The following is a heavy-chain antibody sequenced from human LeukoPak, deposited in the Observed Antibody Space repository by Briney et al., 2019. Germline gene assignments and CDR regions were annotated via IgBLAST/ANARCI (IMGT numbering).Heavy chain of an antibody. J-gene: IGHJ4*02. CDR3: ARVVDTAMNFDY. CDR1: GGSISSGGYS. V-gene: IGHV4-30-2*01. CDR2: IYHSGST. Sequence: SQTLSLTCAVSGGSISSGGYSWSWIRQPPGKGLEWIGYIYHSGSTYYNPSLKSRVTISVDTSKNQFSLKLSSVTAADTAVYYCARVVDTAMNFDYWGQGTLVTVSS. D-gene: IGHD5-18*01.